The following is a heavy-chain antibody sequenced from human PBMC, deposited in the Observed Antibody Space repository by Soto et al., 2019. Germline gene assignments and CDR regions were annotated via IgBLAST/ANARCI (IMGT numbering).Heavy chain of an antibody. CDR1: GGSISSGGYY. V-gene: IGHV4-31*03. CDR2: MYYSGRT. J-gene: IGHJ4*02. D-gene: IGHD3-10*01. CDR3: ARVPGV. Sequence: QVQLQESGPGLVKPSQTLSLTCTVSGGSISSGGYYWSWIRQHPGKGLEWIAYMYYSGRTYYNPSLKSRVTLSVDTSKNQFSLKLSSVPAAYPAMYYCARVPGVWGQGTLVTVSS.